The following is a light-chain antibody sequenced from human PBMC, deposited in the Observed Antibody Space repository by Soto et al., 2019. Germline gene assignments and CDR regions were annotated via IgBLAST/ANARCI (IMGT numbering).Light chain of an antibody. V-gene: IGKV1-9*01. CDR2: AAS. J-gene: IGKJ4*01. CDR1: QDISSY. CDR3: QQLNSYPLT. Sequence: DIQLTQSPSFLSPSVGDRVTITCRASQDISSYLAWYQQKPGKAPKLLIYAASFLESGVPSMFSGSGSGTAFTLTISSLQPEDFATYSCQQLNSYPLTFGGGTKVEI.